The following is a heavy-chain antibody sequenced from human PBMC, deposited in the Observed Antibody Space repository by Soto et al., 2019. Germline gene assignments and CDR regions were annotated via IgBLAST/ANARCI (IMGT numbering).Heavy chain of an antibody. V-gene: IGHV1-2*04. J-gene: IGHJ6*02. CDR1: GYTFTGYY. CDR2: INPNSGGT. Sequence: QVQLVQSGAEVKKPGASVKVSCKASGYTFTGYYMHWVRQAPGQGLEWLGWINPNSGGTNYAQKYQGWVTMTRDTSISTAYMELSRLRSDDTAVYYCARDRPEFCGGGCYYYYGMDVWGQGTTVTVS. CDR3: ARDRPEFCGGGCYYYYGMDV. D-gene: IGHD2-21*02.